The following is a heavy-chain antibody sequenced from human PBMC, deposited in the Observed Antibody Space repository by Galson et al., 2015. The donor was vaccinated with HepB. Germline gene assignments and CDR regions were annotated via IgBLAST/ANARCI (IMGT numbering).Heavy chain of an antibody. CDR2: IGPTSEHI. V-gene: IGHV3-23*01. J-gene: IGHJ5*02. CDR3: ARPNGDYNNWFDP. Sequence: SLRLSCAASGFTFSTSTMNWVRQAPGKGLEWLSAIGPTSEHIYYADSVKGRFTISRDNSKNTLYLQMNSLRAEDTAVYYCARPNGDYNNWFDPWGQGTLVTVSS. CDR1: GFTFSTST. D-gene: IGHD4-17*01.